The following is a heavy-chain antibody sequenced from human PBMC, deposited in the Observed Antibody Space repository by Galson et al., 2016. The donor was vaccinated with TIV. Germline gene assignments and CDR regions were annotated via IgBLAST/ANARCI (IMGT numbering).Heavy chain of an antibody. V-gene: IGHV6-1*01. D-gene: IGHD3-16*01. Sequence: CAISGDSVSSDSAAWNWIRQPPSRGLEWLGRTYYRSKWYNDYAVAVKSRITITPDTSKNQFSLQLTSVTPEDTAVYYCARATPSVFGIIMTLDSWGQGTLVTVSS. CDR1: GDSVSSDSAA. CDR2: TYYRSKWYN. J-gene: IGHJ4*02. CDR3: ARATPSVFGIIMTLDS.